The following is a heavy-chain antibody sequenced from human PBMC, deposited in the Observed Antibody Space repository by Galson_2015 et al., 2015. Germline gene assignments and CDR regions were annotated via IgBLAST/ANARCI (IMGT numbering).Heavy chain of an antibody. D-gene: IGHD3-22*01. CDR1: GFTVSSNY. V-gene: IGHV3-53*01. CDR3: ARRYYYDSSGYAFDI. CDR2: IYSGGST. Sequence: SLRLSCAASGFTVSSNYMSWVRQAPGKGLEWVSVIYSGGSTYYADSVKGRFTISRDNSKNTLYLQMNSLRAEDTAVYYCARRYYYDSSGYAFDIWGQGTMVTVSS. J-gene: IGHJ3*02.